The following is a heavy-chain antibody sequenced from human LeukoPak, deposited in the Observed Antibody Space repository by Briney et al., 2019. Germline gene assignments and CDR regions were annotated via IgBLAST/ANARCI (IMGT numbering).Heavy chain of an antibody. CDR3: AKVVRYYDFWSGEYYFDY. V-gene: IGHV3-23*01. J-gene: IGHJ4*02. CDR1: GFTFSSYA. D-gene: IGHD3-3*01. Sequence: AGGSLRLSCAASGFTFSSYAMSWVRQAPGKGLEWVSAISGTGGSTYYADSVKGRFTISRDNSKNTLYLQMNSLRAEDTAIYYCAKVVRYYDFWSGEYYFDYWGQGTLVTVSS. CDR2: ISGTGGST.